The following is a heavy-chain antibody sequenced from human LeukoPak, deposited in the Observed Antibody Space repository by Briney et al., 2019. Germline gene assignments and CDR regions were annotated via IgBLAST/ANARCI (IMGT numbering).Heavy chain of an antibody. CDR2: IIAKSNTP. V-gene: IGHV3-23*01. CDR3: AKDERPDAKWSMDY. D-gene: IGHD1-14*01. J-gene: IGHJ4*02. Sequence: QPGGSLRPSCAVSGFTFSTYTMNWVRQAPGKGLEWVSAIIAKSNTPYYADSVKGRFTISRDDSKNTVWLHMNGLRAEDTAVYYCAKDERPDAKWSMDYWGRGTLVTVSS. CDR1: GFTFSTYT.